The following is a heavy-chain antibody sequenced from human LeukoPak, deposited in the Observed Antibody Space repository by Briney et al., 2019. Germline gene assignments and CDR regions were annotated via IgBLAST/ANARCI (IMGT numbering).Heavy chain of an antibody. CDR2: INPKSGGT. CDR1: GYTFTAYY. CDR3: ARSRVRGSGSYILDL. D-gene: IGHD3-10*01. V-gene: IGHV1-2*02. J-gene: IGHJ5*02. Sequence: ASVKVSCKASGYTFTAYYMHWVRQAPGQGLEWMGWINPKSGGTNYAQKFQGRVTMTRDTSISTAYMELSRLRSDDTAVYYCARSRVRGSGSYILDLWGQGTLVTVSS.